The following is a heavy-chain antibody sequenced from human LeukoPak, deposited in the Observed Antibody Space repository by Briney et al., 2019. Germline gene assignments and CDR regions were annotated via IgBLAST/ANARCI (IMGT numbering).Heavy chain of an antibody. CDR3: ARHDYSSGSYTDY. CDR1: GGSIKSYY. D-gene: IGHD3-10*01. Sequence: TPSETLPLTCSVSGGSIKSYYWSWIRQPPGKGLEWIGHIYYSGSTNYNPSLKSRVTISVDTSKNQFSLKLSSVTAADTAVYYCARHDYSSGSYTDYWGQGTLVTVSS. CDR2: IYYSGST. J-gene: IGHJ4*02. V-gene: IGHV4-59*08.